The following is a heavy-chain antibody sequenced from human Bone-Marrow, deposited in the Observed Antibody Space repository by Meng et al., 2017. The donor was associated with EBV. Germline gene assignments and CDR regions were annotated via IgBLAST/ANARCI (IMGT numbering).Heavy chain of an antibody. CDR2: IYHSGST. CDR1: GDSIGSSHW. Sequence: QGQRQESGPGLVKPSGTLSLTCDVSGDSIGSSHWWSWVRQPPGKGLEWIGKIYHSGSTSYNPSLRSRVTISVDKSKSQFSLKLTSVTAADTAVYYCARDYYGYNYFDYWGQGTLVTVSS. J-gene: IGHJ4*02. V-gene: IGHV4-4*02. CDR3: ARDYYGYNYFDY. D-gene: IGHD3-22*01.